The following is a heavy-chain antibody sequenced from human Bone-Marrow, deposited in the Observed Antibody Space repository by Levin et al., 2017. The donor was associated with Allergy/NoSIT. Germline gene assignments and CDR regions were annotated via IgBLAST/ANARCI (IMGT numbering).Heavy chain of an antibody. J-gene: IGHJ4*02. D-gene: IGHD6-13*01. Sequence: GASVKVSCKASGYIFIGYYMHWVRQAPGQGLEWMGFINPNNGDTNYAQKFQGRVTMTRDTSISTAYMELSSLSSDDTAVYYCAAPIAANLRGGFDDWGQGTLVTVSS. V-gene: IGHV1-2*02. CDR3: AAPIAANLRGGFDD. CDR1: GYIFIGYY. CDR2: INPNNGDT.